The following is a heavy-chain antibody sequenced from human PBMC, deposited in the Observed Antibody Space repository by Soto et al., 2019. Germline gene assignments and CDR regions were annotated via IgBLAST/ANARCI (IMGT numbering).Heavy chain of an antibody. CDR1: GFTFSSYW. Sequence: EVQLVESGGGLVQPGGSLRLSCVASGFTFSSYWMSWVRQAPGKGLEWVANIKQDGSEKYYVDSVKGRFTISRDNAKNSLYLQMNSLRAEDTAVYYCVRDYDFGWFDPWGQGTLVTVSS. J-gene: IGHJ5*02. D-gene: IGHD5-12*01. CDR3: VRDYDFGWFDP. CDR2: IKQDGSEK. V-gene: IGHV3-7*01.